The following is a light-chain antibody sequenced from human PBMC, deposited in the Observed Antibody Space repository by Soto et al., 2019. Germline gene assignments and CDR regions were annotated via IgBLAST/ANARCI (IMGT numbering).Light chain of an antibody. CDR3: QQYNSYSRT. Sequence: DIQMTQSPSTLSASVGDRVTITCRASQSISSWLAWYQQKPGKAPKLLIYDASSLESGVPSRFSGSGSGTEFTLTIISLQPDDFATYYCQQYNSYSRTFGGGTKVEIK. J-gene: IGKJ4*01. CDR1: QSISSW. V-gene: IGKV1-5*01. CDR2: DAS.